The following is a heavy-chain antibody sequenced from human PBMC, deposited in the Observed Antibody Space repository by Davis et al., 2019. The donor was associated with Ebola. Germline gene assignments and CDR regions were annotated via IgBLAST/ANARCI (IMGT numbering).Heavy chain of an antibody. CDR3: ARALYSSRWPEAAY. J-gene: IGHJ4*02. Sequence: GESLKISCAASGFTFTSYAMHWVRQAPGQRLEWMGWINAGNGNTKYSQKFQGRVAITRDTSASTAYMELSSLRSEDTAVYYCARALYSSRWPEAAYWGQGTLVTVSS. CDR2: INAGNGNT. CDR1: GFTFTSYA. D-gene: IGHD6-13*01. V-gene: IGHV1-3*01.